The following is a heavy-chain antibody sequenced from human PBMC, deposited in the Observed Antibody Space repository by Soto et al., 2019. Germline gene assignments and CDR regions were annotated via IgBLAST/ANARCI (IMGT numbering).Heavy chain of an antibody. CDR2: ISGSGGST. D-gene: IGHD3-10*01. CDR1: GFTFSSYA. V-gene: IGHV3-23*01. CDR3: ANLPLTWVSAGDGMDV. Sequence: EVQLLESGGGLVQPGGSLRLSCAASGFTFSSYAMSWVRQAPGKGLEWVSAISGSGGSTYYADSVKGRFTISRDNSKNPLHLQMNSLRAEDTAVYYCANLPLTWVSAGDGMDVWGQGTTVTVSS. J-gene: IGHJ6*02.